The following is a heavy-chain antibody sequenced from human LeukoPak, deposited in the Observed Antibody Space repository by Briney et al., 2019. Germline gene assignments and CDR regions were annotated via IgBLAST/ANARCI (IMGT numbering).Heavy chain of an antibody. D-gene: IGHD3-10*01. CDR3: AREPVLLWFGELSYFDY. Sequence: GGSLRLSCAASGFTFSSYWMSWVRQAPGKGLEWVANIKQDGSEKYYVDSVKGRFTISRDNAKNSLYLQMNSLRAEDTAVYYCAREPVLLWFGELSYFDYWGQGTLVTVSS. CDR1: GFTFSSYW. J-gene: IGHJ4*02. V-gene: IGHV3-7*01. CDR2: IKQDGSEK.